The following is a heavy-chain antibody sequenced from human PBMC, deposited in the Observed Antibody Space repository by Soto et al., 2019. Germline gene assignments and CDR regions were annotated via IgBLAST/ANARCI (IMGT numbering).Heavy chain of an antibody. CDR3: ASWVIALGGTGYFRH. CDR1: GFTFASHA. J-gene: IGHJ1*01. V-gene: IGHV3-23*01. CDR2: ISANGGRA. Sequence: EAQLLESGGDLIQPGGSLTLSCAASGFTFASHAMSWVRQAPGKGLEWVSGISANGGRANYADSVKGRFSLSRDNSQNTMFLQMDSLAAEETAIYYCASWVIALGGTGYFRHWGQGTLVTVSS. D-gene: IGHD6-19*01.